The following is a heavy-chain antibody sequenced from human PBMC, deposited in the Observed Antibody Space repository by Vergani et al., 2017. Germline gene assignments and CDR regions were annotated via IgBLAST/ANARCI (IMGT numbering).Heavy chain of an antibody. CDR1: GGSFSGYY. Sequence: QVQLQQWGAGLLKPSETLSLTCAVYGGSFSGYYWSWIRQPPGKGLEWMGEINHSGSTNYNPSLKSRVTISVDTSKNQFTLKLSSVTAADTAVYYCARTITRYRKGYYFDYWGQGTLVTVSS. CDR2: INHSGST. D-gene: IGHD2-2*02. V-gene: IGHV4-34*01. CDR3: ARTITRYRKGYYFDY. J-gene: IGHJ4*02.